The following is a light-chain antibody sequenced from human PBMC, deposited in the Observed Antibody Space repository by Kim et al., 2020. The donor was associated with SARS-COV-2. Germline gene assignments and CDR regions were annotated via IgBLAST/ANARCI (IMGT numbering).Light chain of an antibody. V-gene: IGKV1-39*01. J-gene: IGKJ5*01. Sequence: ASVGDRVTITCRASQSISSSLNWYQQKPGKAPKLLIYLASSLQSGVPSRFSGSGSGTDFTLTIGSLQPEDFATYYCQQSYSTPITFGQGTRLEIK. CDR3: QQSYSTPIT. CDR1: QSISSS. CDR2: LAS.